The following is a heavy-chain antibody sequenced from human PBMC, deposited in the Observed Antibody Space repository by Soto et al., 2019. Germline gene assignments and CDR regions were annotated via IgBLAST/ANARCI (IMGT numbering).Heavy chain of an antibody. CDR1: GFSFSSYV. CDR2: ISGSGSST. V-gene: IGHV3-23*01. J-gene: IGHJ4*02. Sequence: GGSLRLSCAASGFSFSSYVMSWVRQAPGKGLEWVSTISGSGSSTYYADSVKGRFTISRDNSKNTLYLQMNSLRAEDTAVYYCAKDLCAYSSGSCYFDYWGQGTLVTVSS. CDR3: AKDLCAYSSGSCYFDY. D-gene: IGHD6-19*01.